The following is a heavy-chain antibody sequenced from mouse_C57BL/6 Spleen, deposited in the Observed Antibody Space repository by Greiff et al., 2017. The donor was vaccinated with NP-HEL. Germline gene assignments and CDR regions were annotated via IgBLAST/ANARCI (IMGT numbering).Heavy chain of an antibody. D-gene: IGHD1-1*01. J-gene: IGHJ4*01. Sequence: QVQLKESGPGLVQPSQSLSITCTVSGFSLTSYGVHWVRQSPGKGLEWLGVIWSGGSTDYNAAFISRLSISKDNSKSQVFFKMNSLQADDTAIYYCARKGDYYGSSLSYAMDYWGQGTSVTVSS. CDR1: GFSLTSYG. CDR2: IWSGGST. CDR3: ARKGDYYGSSLSYAMDY. V-gene: IGHV2-2*01.